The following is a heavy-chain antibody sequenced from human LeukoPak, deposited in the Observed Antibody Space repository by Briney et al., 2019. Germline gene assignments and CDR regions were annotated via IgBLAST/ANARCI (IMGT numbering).Heavy chain of an antibody. CDR3: AGSPSAMLVVVSF. V-gene: IGHV1-69*02. CDR1: GGTFSSYT. D-gene: IGHD3-22*01. CDR2: IIPILGIA. J-gene: IGHJ1*01. Sequence: SVKLSCKASGGTFSSYTISWVRHAPGQGLGWMGRIIPILGIANYAQKFQGRVTITADNSTSTAFMELSSLSSEDTAEYCCAGSPSAMLVVVSFWGQGTLVTVSS.